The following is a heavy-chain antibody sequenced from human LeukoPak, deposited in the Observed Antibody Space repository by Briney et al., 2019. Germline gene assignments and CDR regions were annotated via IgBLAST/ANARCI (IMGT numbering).Heavy chain of an antibody. CDR3: ARDVVVAPTPYYFDY. J-gene: IGHJ4*02. Sequence: GASVTVSCKASGYTFTGYYMNWVRQAPGQGLEWMGWINPNSGGTNYAQKFQGRVTITRDTSMSTAYMEMSRLRSEDTAVYDGARDVVVAPTPYYFDYWGQGTLVTVSS. D-gene: IGHD2-15*01. CDR2: INPNSGGT. V-gene: IGHV1-2*02. CDR1: GYTFTGYY.